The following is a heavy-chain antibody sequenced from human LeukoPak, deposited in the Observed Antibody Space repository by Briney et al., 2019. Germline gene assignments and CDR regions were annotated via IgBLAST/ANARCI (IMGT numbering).Heavy chain of an antibody. CDR1: GFTFRSYS. CDR3: ARGQGWNPEAVTNAFDI. V-gene: IGHV3-21*01. Sequence: GGSLRLSCAASGFTFRSYSMSWVRQAPGTGLEWVSSISSSSSYIYCADSVKGRFTISRDNAKNTLYLQMNSLRAEDTAVYYCARGQGWNPEAVTNAFDIWGQGTMVTVSS. J-gene: IGHJ3*02. CDR2: ISSSSSYI. D-gene: IGHD1-1*01.